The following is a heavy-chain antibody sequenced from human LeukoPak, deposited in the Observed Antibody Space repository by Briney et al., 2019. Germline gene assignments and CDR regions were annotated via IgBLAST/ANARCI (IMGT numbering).Heavy chain of an antibody. Sequence: GESLRLSCAASGFTFTTYWMSWVRQAPGKGLVWVSRISTDGSSTTYADFVKGRFTISRDNAKNTLYLQMNSLRAEDTAVYYCAGDKYSSSWFDYWGQGTLVTVSS. D-gene: IGHD6-13*01. V-gene: IGHV3-74*01. CDR1: GFTFTTYW. J-gene: IGHJ4*02. CDR3: AGDKYSSSWFDY. CDR2: ISTDGSST.